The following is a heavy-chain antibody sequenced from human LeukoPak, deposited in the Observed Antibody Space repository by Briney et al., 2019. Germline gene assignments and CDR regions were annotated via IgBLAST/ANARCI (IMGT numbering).Heavy chain of an antibody. J-gene: IGHJ4*02. CDR1: GFTFSSSW. Sequence: GASLRLSCAAPGFTFSSSWMHWVRQAPGKGLVXVSRINSDGSSTSYADSVKGRFTISRDNAKNTLYLQMNSLRAEDTAVYYCAREGAVAGNFDYWGQGTLVTASS. D-gene: IGHD6-19*01. V-gene: IGHV3-74*01. CDR3: AREGAVAGNFDY. CDR2: INSDGSST.